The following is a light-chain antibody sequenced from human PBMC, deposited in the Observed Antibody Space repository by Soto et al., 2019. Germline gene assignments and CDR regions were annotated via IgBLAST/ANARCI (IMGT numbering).Light chain of an antibody. CDR1: HSISSW. V-gene: IGKV1-5*03. CDR3: QQYNSYSRT. CDR2: KAS. Sequence: DIHMTQSPSTLSASVGDRVTITCRASHSISSWLAWYQQKPGKAPKVLIYKASGLQSGVPSRFSGSGSGTEFTLTISSLQPDDFATYYCQQYNSYSRTFGQGTKLEIK. J-gene: IGKJ2*01.